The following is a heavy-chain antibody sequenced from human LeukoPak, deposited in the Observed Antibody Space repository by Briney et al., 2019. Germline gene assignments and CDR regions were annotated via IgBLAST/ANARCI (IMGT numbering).Heavy chain of an antibody. CDR3: AKSDWFDP. Sequence: GESLRLSCATSGFTFSNYWMNWLRQAPGKGLVWVSRIKNDGGSASYAESVKGRFTISRDNARNTLYLQMNSLRVDDTAVYYCAKSDWFDPWGRGILVTVSS. CDR2: IKNDGGSA. J-gene: IGHJ5*02. CDR1: GFTFSNYW. V-gene: IGHV3-74*01.